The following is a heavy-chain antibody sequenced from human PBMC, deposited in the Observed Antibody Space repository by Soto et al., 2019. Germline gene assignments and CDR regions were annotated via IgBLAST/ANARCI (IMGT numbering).Heavy chain of an antibody. Sequence: PSETLSLTCVVSSYSISSGFFWAWIRQPPGKGLEWVGSIYHTGDTHYNPSLMSQVSMSVDTSKNQFSLRLTSLTAADTAVFFCAREGWDYVNYYYGMDVWGQGTTVTVS. CDR2: IYHTGDT. J-gene: IGHJ6*02. CDR3: AREGWDYVNYYYGMDV. CDR1: SYSISSGFF. V-gene: IGHV4-38-2*02. D-gene: IGHD4-17*01.